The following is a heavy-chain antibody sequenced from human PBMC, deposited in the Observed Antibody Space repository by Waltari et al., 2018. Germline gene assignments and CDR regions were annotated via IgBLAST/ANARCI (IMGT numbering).Heavy chain of an antibody. D-gene: IGHD2-15*01. CDR3: AREGYCSGGSCYPPEYYYYYMDV. CDR1: GFTFSSYW. J-gene: IGHJ6*03. V-gene: IGHV3-7*01. Sequence: EVQLVESGGGLVQPGGSLRLSCAASGFTFSSYWMSWVRQAPGQGLEWVANIKQDGSEKYYVDSVKGRFTISRDNAKNSLYLQMNSLRAEDTAVYYCAREGYCSGGSCYPPEYYYYYMDVWGKGTTVTVSS. CDR2: IKQDGSEK.